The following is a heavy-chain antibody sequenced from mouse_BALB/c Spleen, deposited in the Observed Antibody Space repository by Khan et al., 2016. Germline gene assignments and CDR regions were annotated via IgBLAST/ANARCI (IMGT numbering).Heavy chain of an antibody. CDR2: IWAGGST. Sequence: QVQLKQSGPGLVAPSQSLSITCTVSGFSLTSYGVHWVRQPPGKGLEWLGVIWAGGSTNYNSALMSRLSISKDNSKSQVFLKMKSLQTDDTAWYDCARDGYYAMDYWGQGTSVTGSS. CDR3: ARDGYYAMDY. J-gene: IGHJ4*01. V-gene: IGHV2-9*02. CDR1: GFSLTSYG.